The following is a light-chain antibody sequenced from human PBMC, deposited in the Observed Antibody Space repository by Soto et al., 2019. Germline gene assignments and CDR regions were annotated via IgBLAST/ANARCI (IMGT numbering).Light chain of an antibody. V-gene: IGLV2-14*01. J-gene: IGLJ2*01. CDR3: SSYGGLSIVVS. CDR2: EVS. CDR1: SSDVGGYNY. Sequence: QSALTQPASVSGSPGQSITISCTGTSSDVGGYNYVSWYQQHPGKAPKLMIYEVSNRPSGVSNRFSGSKSGNTASLTISGLQAEDEADYYCSSYGGLSIVVSFGGGTKLTVL.